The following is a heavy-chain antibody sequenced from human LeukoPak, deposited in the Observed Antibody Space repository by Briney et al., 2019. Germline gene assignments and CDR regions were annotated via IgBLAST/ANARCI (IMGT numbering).Heavy chain of an antibody. CDR2: INSDGSST. D-gene: IGHD5-12*01. CDR1: GFTFSSYW. Sequence: GGSLRLSCAASGFTFSSYWMHWVRHAPGKGLVWVSRINSDGSSTNYADSVKGRFTISRDNAKNTLYLQMNSLRAEDTAVYYCAKDGYSGYELYYYYYMDVWGKGTTVTISS. V-gene: IGHV3-74*01. CDR3: AKDGYSGYELYYYYYMDV. J-gene: IGHJ6*03.